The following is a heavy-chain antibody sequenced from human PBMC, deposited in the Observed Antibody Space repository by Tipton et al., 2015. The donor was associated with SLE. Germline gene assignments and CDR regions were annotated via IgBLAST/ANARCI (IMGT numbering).Heavy chain of an antibody. D-gene: IGHD2-15*01. CDR2: INHSGST. CDR1: GASFSGYY. J-gene: IGHJ6*02. V-gene: IGHV4-34*01. Sequence: TLSLTCAVYGASFSGYYWSWIRQPPGKGLEWIGEINHSGSTNYNPSLKSRVTISVDTSKNQFSLKLSSVTAADTAVYYCARGGGGGSSRYYYYGMDVWGQGTTVTVSS. CDR3: ARGGGGGSSRYYYYGMDV.